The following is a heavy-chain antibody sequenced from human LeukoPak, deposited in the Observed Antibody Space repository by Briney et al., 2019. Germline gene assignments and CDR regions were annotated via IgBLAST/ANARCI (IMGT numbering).Heavy chain of an antibody. V-gene: IGHV3-21*01. CDR1: GFTFSSYS. CDR2: ISSSSSYI. J-gene: IGHJ6*03. CDR3: ARESITMVRGDENYYYYYMDV. Sequence: GRSLRLSCAASGFTFSSYSMNWVRQAPGKRLEWVSSISSSSSYIYYADSVKGRFTISRDNAKNSLYLQMNSLRAEDTAVYYCARESITMVRGDENYYYYYMDVWGKGTTVTVSS. D-gene: IGHD3-10*01.